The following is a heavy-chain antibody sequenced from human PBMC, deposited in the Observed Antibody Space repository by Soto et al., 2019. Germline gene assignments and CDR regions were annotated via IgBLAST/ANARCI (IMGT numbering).Heavy chain of an antibody. V-gene: IGHV4-34*01. J-gene: IGHJ4*02. CDR2: INHSGST. CDR1: GGSFSGYY. Sequence: SETLSLTCAVYGGSFSGYYWSWIRQPPGKGLEWIGEINHSGSTNYNPSLKSRVTISVDTSKNQFSLKLSSVTAADTAVYYCAPVRYFGESLILWGQGTLVTVSS. D-gene: IGHD3-10*01. CDR3: APVRYFGESLIL.